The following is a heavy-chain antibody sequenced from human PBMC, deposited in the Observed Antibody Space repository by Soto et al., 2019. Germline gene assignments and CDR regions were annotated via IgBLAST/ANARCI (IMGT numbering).Heavy chain of an antibody. CDR2: IRGGGNT. CDR3: VRENYYYGMDV. Sequence: EVQLVESGGGLVQPGGSLRLSCAASGFTGSTDWMYWVRQAPGKGLEWVSVIRGGGNTFYADSVEGRFTISRDNSKNTVYLQMNSLRVEDTAMYYCVRENYYYGMDVWGQGTTVTVSS. CDR1: GFTGSTDW. V-gene: IGHV3-66*01. J-gene: IGHJ6*02.